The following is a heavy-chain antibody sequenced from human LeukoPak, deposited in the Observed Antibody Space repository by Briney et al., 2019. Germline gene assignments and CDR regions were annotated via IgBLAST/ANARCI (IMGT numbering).Heavy chain of an antibody. CDR3: ARDYGDSRNYNWFDP. D-gene: IGHD4-17*01. J-gene: IGHJ5*02. CDR1: GGSFSGYY. CDR2: INQSGST. Sequence: SETLSLTCAVYGGSFSGYYWSWMRQPPGEGLEWIGDINQSGSTTYNPSLKSRVTILVDTSKNQFSLELTSVTAADTAVYYCARDYGDSRNYNWFDPWGQGTLVTVSS. V-gene: IGHV4-34*01.